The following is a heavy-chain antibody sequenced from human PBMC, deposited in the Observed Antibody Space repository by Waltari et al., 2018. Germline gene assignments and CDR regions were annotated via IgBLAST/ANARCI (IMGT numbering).Heavy chain of an antibody. D-gene: IGHD5-12*01. CDR2: IYHSGST. CDR3: ARGSIVATGGALDY. CDR1: GYSISSGYY. J-gene: IGHJ4*02. V-gene: IGHV4-38-2*01. Sequence: QVQLQESGPGLVKPSETLSLTCAVSGYSISSGYYWGWHRQPPGKGLEWIGSIYHSGSTYYNPSLKSRVTISVDTSKNQFSLKLSSVTAADTAVYYCARGSIVATGGALDYWGQGTLVTVSS.